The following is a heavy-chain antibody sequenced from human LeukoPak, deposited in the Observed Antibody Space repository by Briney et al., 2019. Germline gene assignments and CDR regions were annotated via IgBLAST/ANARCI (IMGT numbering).Heavy chain of an antibody. Sequence: SVKVSCKASGGTFSSYAISWVRQAPGQGLEWMGGIIPIFGTANYAQKFQGRVTITADESTSTAYMELSSLRSEDTAVYYCARVDRGYSYGYDYWGRGTLVTVSS. CDR2: IIPIFGTA. CDR1: GGTFSSYA. CDR3: ARVDRGYSYGYDY. J-gene: IGHJ4*02. D-gene: IGHD5-18*01. V-gene: IGHV1-69*13.